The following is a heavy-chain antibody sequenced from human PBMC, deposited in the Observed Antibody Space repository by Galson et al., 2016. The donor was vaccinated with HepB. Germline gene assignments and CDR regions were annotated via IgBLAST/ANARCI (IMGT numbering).Heavy chain of an antibody. D-gene: IGHD3-3*01. CDR1: GFTFSSYA. CDR2: ISSNGGST. J-gene: IGHJ3*02. V-gene: IGHV3-64D*06. Sequence: SLRLSCAASGFTFSSYAMHWVRQAPGKGLEYVSAISSNGGSTYYADSVKGRFTISRDNSKNTLYLQMSSLRAEDTAVYYSGTNFTIFGMAEEMNAFDIWGQGTMVTVSS. CDR3: GTNFTIFGMAEEMNAFDI.